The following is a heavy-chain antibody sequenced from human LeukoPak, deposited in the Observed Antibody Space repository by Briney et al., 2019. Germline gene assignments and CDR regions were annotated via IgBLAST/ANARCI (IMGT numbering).Heavy chain of an antibody. V-gene: IGHV4-39*01. Sequence: SETLSLTCTVSGGSISSSSYYWGWIRQPPGKGLEWIVSIYYSGSTYYNPSLKSRVTISVDTSKNQFSLKLSSVTAADTAVYYCARQDSSSWIRRWFDPWGQGTLVTVSS. CDR1: GGSISSSSYY. CDR3: ARQDSSSWIRRWFDP. D-gene: IGHD6-13*01. CDR2: IYYSGST. J-gene: IGHJ5*02.